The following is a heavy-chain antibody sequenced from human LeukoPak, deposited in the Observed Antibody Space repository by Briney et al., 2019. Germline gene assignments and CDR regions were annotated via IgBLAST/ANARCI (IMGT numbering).Heavy chain of an antibody. V-gene: IGHV3-48*03. CDR3: AALRPDYYGSGRNY. CDR1: GFTFSSYE. Sequence: PGGSLRLSCAASGFTFSSYEMNWVRQAPGKGLEWVSYISSSGSTIYYADSVKGRFAISRDNAKNSLYLQMNSLRAEDTAVYYCAALRPDYYGSGRNYWGQGTLVTVSS. D-gene: IGHD3-10*01. CDR2: ISSSGSTI. J-gene: IGHJ4*02.